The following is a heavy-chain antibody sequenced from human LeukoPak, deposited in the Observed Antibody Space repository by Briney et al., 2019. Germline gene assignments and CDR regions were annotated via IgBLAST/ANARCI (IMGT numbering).Heavy chain of an antibody. Sequence: ASVKVSCKASGYTFSAYHIHWVRQAPGQGLEWMGWINPNSGGTNFAPKFHGRVSMTRDTSLSTAYMELSSLRSDDTAVYYCARGITILKETNAFDIWGQGTMVTVSS. V-gene: IGHV1-2*02. J-gene: IGHJ3*02. CDR3: ARGITILKETNAFDI. CDR1: GYTFSAYH. CDR2: INPNSGGT. D-gene: IGHD3-3*01.